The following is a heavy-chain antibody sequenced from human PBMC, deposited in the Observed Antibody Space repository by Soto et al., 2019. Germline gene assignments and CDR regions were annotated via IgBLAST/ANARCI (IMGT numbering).Heavy chain of an antibody. CDR1: GFTVSTKY. V-gene: IGHV3-66*01. J-gene: IGHJ4*02. D-gene: IGHD3-16*01. CDR3: ARGPWAADY. Sequence: EVQLVESGGGLVQPGGSLRLSCAASGFTVSTKYMSWVRQAPGKGLEWVSVIYSGGSTFYADSVRGRFTISRDNSKNTVNLQLISLRAEDMAVYYCARGPWAADYWGLGTLVTASS. CDR2: IYSGGST.